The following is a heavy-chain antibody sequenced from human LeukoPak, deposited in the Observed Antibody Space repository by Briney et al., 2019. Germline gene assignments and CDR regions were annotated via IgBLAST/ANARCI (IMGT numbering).Heavy chain of an antibody. CDR3: ASLGEQWPNDAFDI. CDR1: GFTFSDYY. V-gene: IGHV3-11*04. Sequence: GGSLRLSCAASGFTFSDYYMNWIRQAPGKGLEWVSYISSSGNTIYDADSVKGRFTISRDNAKNSLYLQMNSLRVEDTAVYYCASLGEQWPNDAFDIWGQGTMVTVSS. CDR2: ISSSGNTI. J-gene: IGHJ3*02. D-gene: IGHD6-19*01.